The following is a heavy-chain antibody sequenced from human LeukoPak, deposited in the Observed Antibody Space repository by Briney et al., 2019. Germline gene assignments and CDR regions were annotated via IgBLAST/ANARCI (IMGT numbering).Heavy chain of an antibody. J-gene: IGHJ6*03. V-gene: IGHV1-18*01. CDR2: IITYNGNT. D-gene: IGHD4-17*01. CDR3: AKTTVTSEEYFYYYMDV. Sequence: ASVKVSCKTSGYTFTSYGLTWVRQAPGQGLEWMGCIITYNGNTYYSQKLQGRVTMTTDTSTSRAYMELRSLRSDDTAVYYCAKTTVTSEEYFYYYMDVWGKGTTVTVSS. CDR1: GYTFTSYG.